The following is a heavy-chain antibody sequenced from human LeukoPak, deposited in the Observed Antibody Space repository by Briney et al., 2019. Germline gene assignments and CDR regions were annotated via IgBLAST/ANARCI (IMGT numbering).Heavy chain of an antibody. CDR3: ARVESAVDAFDI. Sequence: GSLRLSCAASGFTFSSYWMSWVRQAPGKGLEWIGSIYYSGSTYYNPSLKSRVTISVDTSKNQFSLKLSSVTAADTAVYYCARVESAVDAFDIWGQGTIVTVSS. J-gene: IGHJ3*02. CDR1: GFTFSSYW. V-gene: IGHV4-4*02. CDR2: IYYSGST.